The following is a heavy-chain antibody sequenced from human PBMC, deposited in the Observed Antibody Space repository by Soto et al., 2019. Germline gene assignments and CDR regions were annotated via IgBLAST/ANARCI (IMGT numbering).Heavy chain of an antibody. V-gene: IGHV1-3*01. Sequence: ASVKVSCKASGYTFTSYAMHWVRQAPGQRLEWMGWINAGNGNTKYSQKFQGRVTITRDTSASTAYMELSSLRSEDTAVYYCARGYCSGGSCYAFDIWGQGTMVTVSS. J-gene: IGHJ3*02. CDR1: GYTFTSYA. CDR2: INAGNGNT. CDR3: ARGYCSGGSCYAFDI. D-gene: IGHD2-15*01.